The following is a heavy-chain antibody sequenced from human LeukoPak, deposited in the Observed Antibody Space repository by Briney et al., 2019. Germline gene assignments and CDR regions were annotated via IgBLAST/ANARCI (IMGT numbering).Heavy chain of an antibody. CDR2: ISYDGSNK. D-gene: IGHD3-10*01. V-gene: IGHV3-30-3*01. Sequence: PGGSLRLSCAASGFTFSSYAMHWVRQAPGKGLEWVAVISYDGSNKYYADSVKGRFTISRDNSKNTLYLQMNSLRAEDTAVYYRARDRYYGSGRYNYFDYWGQGTLVTVSS. J-gene: IGHJ4*02. CDR1: GFTFSSYA. CDR3: ARDRYYGSGRYNYFDY.